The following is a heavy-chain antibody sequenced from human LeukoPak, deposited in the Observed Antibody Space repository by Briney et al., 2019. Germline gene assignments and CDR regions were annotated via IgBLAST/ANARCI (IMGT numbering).Heavy chain of an antibody. V-gene: IGHV1-2*02. CDR1: GYTFTGYY. CDR3: ARHGSTDFTVGGAGKEAGYYYYMDV. CDR2: INPNSGGT. J-gene: IGHJ6*03. D-gene: IGHD6-19*01. Sequence: ASVKVSCKASGYTFTGYYMHWVRQAPGQGLEWMGWINPNSGGTKYAQKFQGRVTMTRDTPISTAYMELSRLRSDDTAVYYCARHGSTDFTVGGAGKEAGYYYYMDVWGKGTTVTVSS.